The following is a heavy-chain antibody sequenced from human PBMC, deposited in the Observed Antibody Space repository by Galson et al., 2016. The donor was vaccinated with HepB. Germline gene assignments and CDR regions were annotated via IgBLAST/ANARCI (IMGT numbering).Heavy chain of an antibody. J-gene: IGHJ4*02. D-gene: IGHD3-16*01. CDR2: IDPDGIVK. V-gene: IGHV3-7*01. CDR1: GLTFSNYW. Sequence: SLRLSCAGSGLTFSNYWMNWVRQTPGKGLEWVANIDPDGIVKTYVVSVMGRFTVSRDNAKNSLYLQMNSLAAEDTALYYCAGWGSTNVWGQGSLVTVSS. CDR3: AGWGSTNV.